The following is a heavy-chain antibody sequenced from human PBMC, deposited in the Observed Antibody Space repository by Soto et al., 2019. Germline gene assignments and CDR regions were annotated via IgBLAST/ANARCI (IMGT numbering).Heavy chain of an antibody. Sequence: SETLSLTCTVSGGSMSSHYWTWLRQPPGKGLEWIGYISYSGSTYYNPSLKSRVTISADTSRNQFSLKLSSVIAADTAVYYCARADPDAPVGYWGQGTLVTVYS. CDR1: GGSMSSHY. J-gene: IGHJ4*02. CDR2: ISYSGST. CDR3: ARADPDAPVGY. V-gene: IGHV4-59*11. D-gene: IGHD2-8*01.